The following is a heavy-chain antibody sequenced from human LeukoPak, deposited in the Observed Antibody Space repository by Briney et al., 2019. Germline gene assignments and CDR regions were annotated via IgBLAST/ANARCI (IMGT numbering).Heavy chain of an antibody. CDR2: IYPGVSST. CDR1: GYSFTSYW. V-gene: IGHV5-51*01. Sequence: GGSLKISCKGSGYSFTSYWIGWVRQMPGIGLEWMGIIYPGVSSTTYSPSFQGQVTISADRSITTAYLQWSIMNASDTAMYYCARFSGSGWSIYYFDYWGQGTLVTVSS. D-gene: IGHD6-19*01. J-gene: IGHJ4*02. CDR3: ARFSGSGWSIYYFDY.